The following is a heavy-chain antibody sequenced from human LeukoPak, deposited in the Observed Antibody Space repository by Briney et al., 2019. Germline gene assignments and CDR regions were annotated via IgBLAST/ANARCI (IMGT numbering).Heavy chain of an antibody. CDR2: INWNGGRT. Sequence: GGSLRLSCAASGFTFDDYGMSWVRQAPGKGLEWVSDINWNGGRTGYADSVKGRFTISRDNAKNTVSLEMNSLRTEDAAIYYCARDFPDNALFDLWGQGTLVSVSS. CDR1: GFTFDDYG. CDR3: ARDFPDNALFDL. J-gene: IGHJ4*02. D-gene: IGHD2-8*01. V-gene: IGHV3-20*04.